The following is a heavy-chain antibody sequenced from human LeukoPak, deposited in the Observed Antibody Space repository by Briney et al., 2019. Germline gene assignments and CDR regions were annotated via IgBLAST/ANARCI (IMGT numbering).Heavy chain of an antibody. CDR2: INPNSGGT. Sequence: ASVKVSCKASGYTFTGYYMHWVRQAPGQGLEWMGWINPNSGGTNYAQKFQGRVTMTRDTSISTAYMELSSLRSEDTAVYYCARDRLRDYYGSGLLNDPFDYWGQGTLVTVSS. V-gene: IGHV1-2*02. CDR3: ARDRLRDYYGSGLLNDPFDY. J-gene: IGHJ4*02. CDR1: GYTFTGYY. D-gene: IGHD3-10*01.